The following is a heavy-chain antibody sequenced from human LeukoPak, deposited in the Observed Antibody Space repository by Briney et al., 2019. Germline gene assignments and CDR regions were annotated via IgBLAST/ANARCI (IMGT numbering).Heavy chain of an antibody. Sequence: GGSLRLSCAASGFTFSSYGRHWVRQAPGKGLEWVAFIRYDGSNKYYADSVKGRFTISRDNSKNTLYLQMNSLRAEDTAVYYCAVSLGNYFDYWGQGTLVTVSS. CDR1: GFTFSSYG. CDR2: IRYDGSNK. D-gene: IGHD2/OR15-2a*01. CDR3: AVSLGNYFDY. J-gene: IGHJ4*02. V-gene: IGHV3-30*02.